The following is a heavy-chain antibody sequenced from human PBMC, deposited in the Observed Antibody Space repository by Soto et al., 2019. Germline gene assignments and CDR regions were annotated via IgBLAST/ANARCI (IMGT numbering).Heavy chain of an antibody. D-gene: IGHD5-12*01. J-gene: IGHJ6*02. CDR1: GYTFTSYG. CDR2: ISAYNGKT. CDR3: ARGGDVNYYHGMDV. Sequence: QVQLVQSGGEVKKPGASVKLSCTASGYTFTSYGISWVRQAPGQGLEWMGWISAYNGKTNYAQNVQGRVTMTTDTSKRTAYMDLRSLGSDDTAVYYCARGGDVNYYHGMDVWGQGTTVTVSS. V-gene: IGHV1-18*01.